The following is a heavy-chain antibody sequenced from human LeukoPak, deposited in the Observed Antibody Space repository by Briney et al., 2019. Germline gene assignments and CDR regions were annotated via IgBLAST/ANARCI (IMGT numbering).Heavy chain of an antibody. Sequence: GGSLRLSCAASGFTFDDYAMHWVRQAPGKGLEWVSGISWNSGSIGYADSVKGRFTISRDNAKNSLYLQMNSLRAEDTALYYCAKEGFLEWLGGSHFDYWGQGTLVTVSS. D-gene: IGHD3-3*01. CDR1: GFTFDDYA. CDR2: ISWNSGSI. V-gene: IGHV3-9*01. J-gene: IGHJ4*02. CDR3: AKEGFLEWLGGSHFDY.